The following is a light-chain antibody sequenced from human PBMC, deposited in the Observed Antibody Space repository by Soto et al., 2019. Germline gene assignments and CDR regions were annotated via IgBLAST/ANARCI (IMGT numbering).Light chain of an antibody. J-gene: IGKJ1*01. V-gene: IGKV3-20*01. CDR2: GAS. Sequence: ETVLTQSPGTLSLSPGERVTLSCRASQSVSYLAWYQQKPGQAHRLLIYGASSRATGIPDRFSCSGSGTDFTLTISRLEPEDFAVYYCQQYDSSPPSWTFGQGTTVEVK. CDR3: QQYDSSPPSWT. CDR1: QSVSY.